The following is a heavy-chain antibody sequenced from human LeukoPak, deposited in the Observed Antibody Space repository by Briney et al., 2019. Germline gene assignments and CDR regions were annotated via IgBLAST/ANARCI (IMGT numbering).Heavy chain of an antibody. Sequence: GASVKVSCKASGYTFTSYGISWVRQAPGQGLERMGWISAYNGNTNYAQKLQGRVTMTTDTSTSTAYMELRSLRSDDTAVYYCARDPGYSSSWEYYYYYGMDVWGQGTTVTVSS. J-gene: IGHJ6*02. CDR3: ARDPGYSSSWEYYYYYGMDV. D-gene: IGHD6-13*01. V-gene: IGHV1-18*01. CDR1: GYTFTSYG. CDR2: ISAYNGNT.